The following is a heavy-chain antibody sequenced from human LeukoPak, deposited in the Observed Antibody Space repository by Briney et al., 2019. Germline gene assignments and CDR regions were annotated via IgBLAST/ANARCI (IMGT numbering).Heavy chain of an antibody. J-gene: IGHJ4*02. CDR1: GFTFSSYV. CDR3: AKTVVVPAAMFDY. D-gene: IGHD2-2*01. CDR2: ISGSGGST. V-gene: IGHV3-23*01. Sequence: QTGGSLRLSCAASGFTFSSYVMSWVRQAPGEGLEWVSAISGSGGSTYYADSVKGRFTISRDNSKNTLYLQMNSLRAEDTAVYYCAKTVVVPAAMFDYWGQGTLVTVSS.